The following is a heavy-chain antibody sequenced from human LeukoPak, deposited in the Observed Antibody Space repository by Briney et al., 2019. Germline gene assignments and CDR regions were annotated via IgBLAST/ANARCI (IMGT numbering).Heavy chain of an antibody. CDR1: GFTFSRYW. CDR3: ARDLFLEWPPGRAFDI. Sequence: PGGSLRLSCAASGFTFSRYWMSWVRQAPGKGLEWVANIKQDGSEKYYVDSVKGRFTISRDNAKNSLYLQMNSLRAEDTAVYYCARDLFLEWPPGRAFDIGGQGTMVTVPS. J-gene: IGHJ3*02. CDR2: IKQDGSEK. D-gene: IGHD3-3*01. V-gene: IGHV3-7*01.